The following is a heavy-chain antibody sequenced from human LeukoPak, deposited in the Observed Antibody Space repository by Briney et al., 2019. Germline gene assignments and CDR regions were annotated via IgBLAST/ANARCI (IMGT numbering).Heavy chain of an antibody. V-gene: IGHV5-51*01. CDR3: ARLLMVRGVIVLDY. Sequence: GESLQSSCKGSGYGFTSYWIGWVRPMPGKGTGWMGIIYPGDSDTRYSPSFQGQVTISADKSISTAYLQWSSLKASDTAMYYCARLLMVRGVIVLDYWGQGTLVTVSS. CDR2: IYPGDSDT. D-gene: IGHD3-10*01. J-gene: IGHJ4*02. CDR1: GYGFTSYW.